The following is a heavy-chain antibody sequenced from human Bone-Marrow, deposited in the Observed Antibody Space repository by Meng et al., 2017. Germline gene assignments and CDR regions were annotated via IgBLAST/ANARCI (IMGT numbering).Heavy chain of an antibody. Sequence: TLAELVQTLVKPTKPRPLTRASCKASGGTIGVDVSSCRQPPRKQLEWFALIYWHDYDRDSPSLKCRLTITKDTYKYQVVLTMTNMDPVDTATYYYAHRHTVRGVIIDSWGQGTLVTVSS. D-gene: IGHD3-10*01. CDR1: KASGGTIGVD. V-gene: IGHV2-5*01. CDR2: IYWHDYD. J-gene: IGHJ4*02. CDR3: AHRHTVRGVIIDS.